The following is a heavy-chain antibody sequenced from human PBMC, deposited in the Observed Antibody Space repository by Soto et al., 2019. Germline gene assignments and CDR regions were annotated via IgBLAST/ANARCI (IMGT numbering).Heavy chain of an antibody. CDR3: AKDPNGDYVGAFDF. V-gene: IGHV3-23*01. Sequence: EVQLLESGGGLVQPGQSLRISCAASGFTFSTYALTWVRQPPGKGPEWVAAITGSGAPANYADSVKGRFTISRDNSKNTLYLQMNSLTAEDTAVYFCAKDPNGDYVGAFDFWGRGTMVTVSS. D-gene: IGHD4-17*01. CDR2: ITGSGAPA. CDR1: GFTFSTYA. J-gene: IGHJ3*01.